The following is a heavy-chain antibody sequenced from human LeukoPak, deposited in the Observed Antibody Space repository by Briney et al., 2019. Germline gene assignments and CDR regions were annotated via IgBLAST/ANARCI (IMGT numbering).Heavy chain of an antibody. D-gene: IGHD5-18*01. CDR3: ARENGRYGRIDY. V-gene: IGHV4-59*01. CDR2: VSYSGST. Sequence: SETLSLTCTISGGSISSYYWSWVRQPPGKGLEWIGYVSYSGSTDYNPSLKSRVIISIDTSKNQFSLRLSSVTAADTAVYYCARENGRYGRIDYWGQGTQVTVSS. J-gene: IGHJ4*02. CDR1: GGSISSYY.